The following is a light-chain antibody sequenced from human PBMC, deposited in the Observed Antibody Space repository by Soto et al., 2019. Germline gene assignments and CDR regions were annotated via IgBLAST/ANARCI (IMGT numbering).Light chain of an antibody. CDR1: QSVSSSY. CDR3: QQYGSSPPFT. Sequence: EIVLTQSPGTLSLSPGERATLSCRASQSVSSSYLAWYQQKPGQAPRLLIYGASSRATGIPDRLSGSGSGTDFTLTISSLEPEDVAVYYCQQYGSSPPFTFGPGTKVDIK. J-gene: IGKJ3*01. CDR2: GAS. V-gene: IGKV3-20*01.